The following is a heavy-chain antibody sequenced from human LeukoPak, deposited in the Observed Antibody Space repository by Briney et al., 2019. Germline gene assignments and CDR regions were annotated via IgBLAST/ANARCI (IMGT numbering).Heavy chain of an antibody. D-gene: IGHD5-18*01. CDR2: IYPGDSDT. CDR3: ARWAGSYGHTYYFDY. CDR1: GFSFTSYW. J-gene: IGHJ4*02. V-gene: IGHV5-51*01. Sequence: GESLKISCKGSGFSFTSYWIGWVRQMPGKGLEWMGIIYPGDSDTRYSPSFQGQVTISADKSISTAYLQWSSLKASDTAMYYCARWAGSYGHTYYFDYWGQGTLVTVSS.